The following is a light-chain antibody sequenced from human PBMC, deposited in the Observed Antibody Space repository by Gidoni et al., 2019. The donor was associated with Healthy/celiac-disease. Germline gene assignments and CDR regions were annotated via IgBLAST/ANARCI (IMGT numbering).Light chain of an antibody. CDR2: DDS. CDR3: QQYDNHVLRFT. V-gene: IGKV1-33*01. Sequence: LLTQSPSSLSSSVGDRVTNTCQQSQDISNYLNWYQQNPEKAPKLLIYDDSNLETGVPSRFSGSGSGTDFTFTSSSLKPEDIATYYCQQYDNHVLRFTFGPGTKVEIK. J-gene: IGKJ3*01. CDR1: QDISNY.